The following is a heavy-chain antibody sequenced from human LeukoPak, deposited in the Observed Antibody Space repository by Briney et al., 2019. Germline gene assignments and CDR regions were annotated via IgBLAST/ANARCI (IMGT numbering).Heavy chain of an antibody. CDR1: GGSISSSNW. Sequence: PSQTLSLTCAVSGGSISSSNWWSWVRQPPGKGLEWIGEIYHSGSTNYNPSLKSRVTISVDKSKNQFSLKLSSVTAADTAVYYCAREGYSYGTYYFDYWGQGTLVTVSS. V-gene: IGHV4-4*02. CDR2: IYHSGST. CDR3: AREGYSYGTYYFDY. D-gene: IGHD5-18*01. J-gene: IGHJ4*02.